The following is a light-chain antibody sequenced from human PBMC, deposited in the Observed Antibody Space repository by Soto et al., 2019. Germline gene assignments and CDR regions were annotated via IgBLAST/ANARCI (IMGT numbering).Light chain of an antibody. J-gene: IGKJ1*01. Sequence: DIQMTPSPSALSASVGHRVTITCLASQDITNYLNWYQQKPGKAPKLRIYAASSLQSGVQSRFSGILSWTDFTLTITSLQPADFAVYYGQQRSNWPPTFGQGTKVYIK. CDR2: AAS. CDR3: QQRSNWPPT. V-gene: IGKV1-39*01. CDR1: QDITNY.